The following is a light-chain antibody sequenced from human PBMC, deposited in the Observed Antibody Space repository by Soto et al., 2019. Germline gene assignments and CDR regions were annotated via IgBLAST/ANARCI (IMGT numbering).Light chain of an antibody. CDR2: GAS. CDR1: QSVSSN. V-gene: IGKV3-15*01. Sequence: EITMTQSPATLSVSPGERATLSCRASQSVSSNLAWYQQKPGQSPRLLIYGASTRATGTPARFSGSGSGTEFTLTISSLQSEDFAVYYCKQYNNWPPFTFGPGTKVDIK. CDR3: KQYNNWPPFT. J-gene: IGKJ3*01.